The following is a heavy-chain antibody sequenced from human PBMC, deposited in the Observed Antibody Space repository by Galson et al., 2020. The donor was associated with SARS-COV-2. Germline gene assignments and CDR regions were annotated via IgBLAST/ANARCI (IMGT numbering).Heavy chain of an antibody. CDR2: IYHSGNT. V-gene: IGHV4-38-2*01. Sequence: SQTLSLTCAVSGYSISSGYHWGWIRQPPGKGLECIGSIYHSGNTYYNTSLESRVTISVDTSKNQFSLKLSSVTAADTAVYYCARGNEFRPYSAFNNWGQGTLVTVSS. D-gene: IGHD1-26*01. CDR1: GYSISSGYH. CDR3: ARGNEFRPYSAFNN. J-gene: IGHJ4*02.